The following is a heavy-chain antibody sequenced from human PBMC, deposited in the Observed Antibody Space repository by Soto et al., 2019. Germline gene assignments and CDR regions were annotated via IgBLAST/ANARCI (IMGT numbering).Heavy chain of an antibody. J-gene: IGHJ6*02. V-gene: IGHV1-46*01. CDR1: GYTFTSYY. CDR3: ARGGLEQGYYYYYYGMDV. Sequence: GASVKVSCKASGYTFTSYYMHWVRQAPGQGLEWMGIINPSGGSTSYAQKFQGRVTMTRDTSTSTVYMELSSLRSEDTAVYYCARGGLEQGYYYYYYGMDVWGQGTTVTVSS. D-gene: IGHD1-1*01. CDR2: INPSGGST.